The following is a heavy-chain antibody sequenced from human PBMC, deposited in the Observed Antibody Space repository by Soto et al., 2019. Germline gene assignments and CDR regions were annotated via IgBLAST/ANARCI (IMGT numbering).Heavy chain of an antibody. V-gene: IGHV1-3*01. Sequence: ASVKVSCKASGYTFTSYFLHWVRQAPGQRLEWMGWINAGNGNTKYSQKFQGRVTITSDTSASTAYMELSSLRSEDTAVYYCARLPAAPYYYDMDVWGQGTSVTVSS. CDR3: ARLPAAPYYYDMDV. D-gene: IGHD2-2*01. CDR1: GYTFTSYF. CDR2: INAGNGNT. J-gene: IGHJ6*02.